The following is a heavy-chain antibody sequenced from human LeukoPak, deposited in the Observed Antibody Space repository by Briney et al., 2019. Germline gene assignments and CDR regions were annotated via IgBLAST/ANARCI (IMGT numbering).Heavy chain of an antibody. D-gene: IGHD2-2*01. V-gene: IGHV3-21*01. CDR2: ISSSSSYM. Sequence: GGSLRLSCAASGFTFSSYRMNWVRQPPGRGLAWVSSISSSSSYMYYAVSVTGRCTISRDNAKNSLYMQMNSPRDDHTAVYYCPREAPCSSTSCPQLTNAFDIWGQGTMVTVSS. CDR3: PREAPCSSTSCPQLTNAFDI. CDR1: GFTFSSYR. J-gene: IGHJ3*02.